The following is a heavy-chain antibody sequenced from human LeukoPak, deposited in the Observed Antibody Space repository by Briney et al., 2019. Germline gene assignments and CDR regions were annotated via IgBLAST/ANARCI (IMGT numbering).Heavy chain of an antibody. J-gene: IGHJ3*02. CDR3: ARARSGGREGAFDI. Sequence: ASVEVSCKASGYTFTGYYMHWVRQAPGQGLEWMGWINPNSGGTNYAQKFQGRVTMTRDTSISTAYMELSRLRSDDTAVYYCARARSGGREGAFDIWGQGTMVTVSS. D-gene: IGHD3-10*01. V-gene: IGHV1-2*02. CDR1: GYTFTGYY. CDR2: INPNSGGT.